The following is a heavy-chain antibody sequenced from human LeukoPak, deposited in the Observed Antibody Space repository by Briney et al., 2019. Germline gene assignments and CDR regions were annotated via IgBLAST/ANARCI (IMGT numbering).Heavy chain of an antibody. Sequence: PSETLSLTCAVSGGSFSGYYWTWIRQPPGKGLEWIGEINHSGSTNYNPSLKSRVTISVDTSKNQFSLKLSSVTAADTAVYYCARDRRQWLKYLAAFDIWGQGTMVTVSS. CDR1: GGSFSGYY. CDR3: ARDRRQWLKYLAAFDI. V-gene: IGHV4-34*01. CDR2: INHSGST. J-gene: IGHJ3*02. D-gene: IGHD6-19*01.